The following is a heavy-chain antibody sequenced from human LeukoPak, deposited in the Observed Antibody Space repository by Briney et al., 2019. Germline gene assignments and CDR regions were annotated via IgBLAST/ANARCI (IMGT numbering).Heavy chain of an antibody. CDR1: GGSVSSGSYY. V-gene: IGHV4-61*01. D-gene: IGHD6-13*01. CDR3: ARDGAAAAGTEPHFDY. J-gene: IGHJ4*02. CDR2: IYYSGST. Sequence: SETLSLTCTVSGGSVSSGSYYWSWIRQPPGKGLEWIGYIYYSGSTNYNPSLKSRDTISVDTSKNQFSLKLSSVTAADAAVYYCARDGAAAAGTEPHFDYWGQGTLVTVSS.